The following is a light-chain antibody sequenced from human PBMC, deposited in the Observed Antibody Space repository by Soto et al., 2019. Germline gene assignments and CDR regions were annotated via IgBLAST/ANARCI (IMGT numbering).Light chain of an antibody. V-gene: IGLV1-51*01. Sequence: QSVLTQPPSVSAAPGQKVTISCSGSSSNIGNNYVSWYQQLPGTAPKLLIYDNNKRPSGIPDRFSGSKSDNTATLTISGLQPEDEADYHCSSYTTSNTRKIVFGTGTKVTVL. CDR2: DNN. CDR1: SSNIGNNY. CDR3: SSYTTSNTRKIV. J-gene: IGLJ1*01.